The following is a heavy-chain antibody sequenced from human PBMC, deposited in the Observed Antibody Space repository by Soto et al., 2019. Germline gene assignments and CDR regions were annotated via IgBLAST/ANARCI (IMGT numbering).Heavy chain of an antibody. CDR2: IYYSGST. J-gene: IGHJ4*02. CDR3: ARGGTYYDYVWGSYRFDY. Sequence: SETLSLACTVSGGSISSGDYYWSWIRQPPGKGLDWIGYIYYSGSTYYNPSLKSRVTISVDTSKNQFSLKLSSVTAADTAVYYCARGGTYYDYVWGSYRFDYWGQGTLVTVSS. CDR1: GGSISSGDYY. V-gene: IGHV4-30-4*01. D-gene: IGHD3-16*02.